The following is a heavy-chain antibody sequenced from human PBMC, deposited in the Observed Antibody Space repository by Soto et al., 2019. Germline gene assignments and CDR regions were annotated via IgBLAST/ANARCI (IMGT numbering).Heavy chain of an antibody. Sequence: ASVKVSCKASGYTFTSHYMHWVRQAPGQGLEWMGVINLSGDSSSYAQKFQGRVTMTRDTSTSTVYMELSSLISEDTAVYYCARDRLPATTASSSMIVVVTSYGMDVWGQGTTVTVSS. CDR3: ARDRLPATTASSSMIVVVTSYGMDV. J-gene: IGHJ6*02. V-gene: IGHV1-46*01. CDR1: GYTFTSHY. CDR2: INLSGDSS. D-gene: IGHD3-22*01.